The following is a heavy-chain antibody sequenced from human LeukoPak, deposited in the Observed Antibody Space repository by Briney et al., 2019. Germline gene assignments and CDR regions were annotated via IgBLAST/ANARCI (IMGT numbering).Heavy chain of an antibody. D-gene: IGHD1-26*01. J-gene: IGHJ5*02. CDR2: FDPEDGET. CDR3: ATSLSYSGSYYWFDP. Sequence: ASVKVSCKVSGYTLTELSMHWVRQAPGKGLEWMGGFDPEDGETIYAQKFQGRVTMTEDTSTDTAYMELSSLRSEDTAVYYCATSLSYSGSYYWFDPWGQGTLVTVSS. CDR1: GYTLTELS. V-gene: IGHV1-24*01.